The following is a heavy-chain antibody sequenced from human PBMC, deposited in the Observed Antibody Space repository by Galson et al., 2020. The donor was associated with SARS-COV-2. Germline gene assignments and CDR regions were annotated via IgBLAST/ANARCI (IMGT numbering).Heavy chain of an antibody. J-gene: IGHJ4*02. CDR2: IYHGGTT. CDR1: GYSISSGYY. CDR3: ARRDDYHGSGSPCGY. V-gene: IGHV4-38-2*01. D-gene: IGHD3-10*01. Sequence: SETLSLTCAVSGYSISSGYYWAWIRQSPARGLEWSASIYHGGTTYYNPSLKSRITISIDASKNQSSLKLYSVTAADTAVYYCARRDDYHGSGSPCGYWGQETLVTGSS.